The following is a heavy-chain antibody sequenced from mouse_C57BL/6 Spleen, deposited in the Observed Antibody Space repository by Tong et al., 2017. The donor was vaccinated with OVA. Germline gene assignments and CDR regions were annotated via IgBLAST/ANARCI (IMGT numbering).Heavy chain of an antibody. CDR2: ISYDGSN. CDR1: GYSITSGYY. J-gene: IGHJ3*01. D-gene: IGHD3-2*02. Sequence: EVQLQESGPGLVKPSQSLSLTCSVTGYSITSGYYWNLIRQFPGNQLEWMGYISYDGSNNYNPSLKNRISITRDTSKNQFFQKMNSVTTEDTATYYCAREGSSGYGWFAYWGQGTLVTVSA. CDR3: AREGSSGYGWFAY. V-gene: IGHV3-6*01.